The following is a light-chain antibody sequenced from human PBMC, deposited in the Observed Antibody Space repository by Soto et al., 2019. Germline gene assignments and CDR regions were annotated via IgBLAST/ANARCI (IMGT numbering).Light chain of an antibody. J-gene: IGKJ5*01. CDR2: KVS. V-gene: IGKV2-30*02. CDR3: MQGTYWPIT. Sequence: AMTQARLTLSVAPGSPTSISCRSSERLVHSDGNPYLNWFQQRPGQSPRRLIYKVSNRDSGVPARFSGSGSGTDFALKISRVEAEDVGVYYGMQGTYWPITFGQGTRLEIK. CDR1: ERLVHSDGNPY.